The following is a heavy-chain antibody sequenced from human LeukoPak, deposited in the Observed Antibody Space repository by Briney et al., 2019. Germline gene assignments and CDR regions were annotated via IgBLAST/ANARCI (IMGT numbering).Heavy chain of an antibody. V-gene: IGHV3-9*01. CDR2: ISWNSGSI. CDR1: GFTFDDYA. J-gene: IGHJ4*02. Sequence: GGSLRLSCAASGFTFDDYAMHWVRQAPGKGLEWVSGISWNSGSIGYADSVKGRFTISRDNAKNSLYLQMNSLRAEDTALYYCAKEKYGDIDYWGQGTLVTVSS. D-gene: IGHD3-10*01. CDR3: AKEKYGDIDY.